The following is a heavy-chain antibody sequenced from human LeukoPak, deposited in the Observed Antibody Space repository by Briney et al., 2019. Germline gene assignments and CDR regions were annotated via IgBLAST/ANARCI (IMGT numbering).Heavy chain of an antibody. V-gene: IGHV3-48*03. J-gene: IGHJ4*02. CDR1: GFTLSSYE. Sequence: PGGSLRLSCAAPGFTLSSYEFNWVRQAPGKGLEWVSYISSSGTTIYYADSVKGRFTISRDNAKNSLHLQMNSLRAEDTAVSYCVGRFLEWSDDWGQKTPVTVSS. D-gene: IGHD3-3*01. CDR3: VGRFLEWSDD. CDR2: ISSSGTTI.